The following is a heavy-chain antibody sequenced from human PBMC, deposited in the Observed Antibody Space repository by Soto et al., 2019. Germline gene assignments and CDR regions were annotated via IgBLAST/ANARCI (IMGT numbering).Heavy chain of an antibody. CDR2: ITSSSTYI. D-gene: IGHD5-18*01. Sequence: EVQLVESGGGLVKPGGSLRLSCADSGFTFSLYSMIWVRRAPGKGLDWVSSITSSSTYIYYADSLKGRFTISRDNAKNLLYLQMDSLRAEDTAMYYCVRARATDSRPDYWGQGTLVTVSS. CDR3: VRARATDSRPDY. J-gene: IGHJ4*02. V-gene: IGHV3-21*06. CDR1: GFTFSLYS.